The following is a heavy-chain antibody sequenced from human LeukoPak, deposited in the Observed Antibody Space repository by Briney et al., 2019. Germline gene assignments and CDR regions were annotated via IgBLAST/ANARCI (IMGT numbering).Heavy chain of an antibody. V-gene: IGHV4-39*07. CDR1: GGSISSSSYY. J-gene: IGHJ4*02. CDR3: AREGGPDYGDY. D-gene: IGHD3-16*01. Sequence: PSETLSLTCTVSGGSISSSSYYWGWIRQPPGKGLEWIGSIYYSGSTYYNPSLKSRVTISVDTSKNQFSLKLSSVTAADTAVYYCAREGGPDYGDYWGQGTLVTVSS. CDR2: IYYSGST.